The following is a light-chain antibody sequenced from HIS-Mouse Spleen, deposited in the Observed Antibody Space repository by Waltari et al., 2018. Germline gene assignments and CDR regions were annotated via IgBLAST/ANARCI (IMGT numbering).Light chain of an antibody. CDR3: CSYAGSSTWV. CDR1: SSDVGSYNL. J-gene: IGLJ3*02. V-gene: IGLV2-23*01. CDR2: EGS. Sequence: QSALTQPASVSGSPGQSITIPCTGTSSDVGSYNLVSWSHQHPGKAPKPMIYEGSKRPSGVSNRFSGSKSGNTASLTISGLQAEDEADYYCCSYAGSSTWVFGGGTKLTVL.